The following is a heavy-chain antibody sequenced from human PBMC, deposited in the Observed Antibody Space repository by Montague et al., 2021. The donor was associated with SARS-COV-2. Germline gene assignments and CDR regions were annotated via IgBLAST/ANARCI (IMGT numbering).Heavy chain of an antibody. Sequence: SETLSLTCAVYGGSFSGDGSFSGYYWSWIRQPPGKGLEWIGEINHGGTTNYNPSLKSRVIISVDTSKNQFSLKLRSVIAADTAVYYCARAIQTTPLMVVIAIPRPFYYFDYWGQGTLVTVSS. D-gene: IGHD2-21*01. V-gene: IGHV4-34*01. J-gene: IGHJ4*02. CDR1: GGSFSGDGSFSGYY. CDR2: INHGGTT. CDR3: ARAIQTTPLMVVIAIPRPFYYFDY.